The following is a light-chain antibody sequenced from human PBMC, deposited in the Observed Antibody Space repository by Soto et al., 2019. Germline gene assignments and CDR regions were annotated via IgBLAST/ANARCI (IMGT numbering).Light chain of an antibody. Sequence: DIQMTQSPSSLSASVGDRVTITCRASQSISSYLNWYQQKPGKAPKLLIYAASSLQRGVPSRFSGSGSGTDFTLTISSLQPEDFATYYCQQSYSTLGTFGQGTKV. CDR3: QQSYSTLGT. J-gene: IGKJ1*01. V-gene: IGKV1-39*01. CDR2: AAS. CDR1: QSISSY.